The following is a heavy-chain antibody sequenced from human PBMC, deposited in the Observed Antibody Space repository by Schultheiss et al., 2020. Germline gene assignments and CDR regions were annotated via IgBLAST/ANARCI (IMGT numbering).Heavy chain of an antibody. CDR3: AKAVDGDYMDY. CDR1: GFTFSSYA. D-gene: IGHD4-17*01. J-gene: IGHJ4*02. V-gene: IGHV3-30*04. CDR2: ISYDGSNN. Sequence: GGSLRLSCAASGFTFSSYAMHWVRQAPGKGLEWVAVISYDGSNNYYADSVKGRFTISRDNSKNTLYLQMNSLRAEDTAVYYCAKAVDGDYMDYWGQGTLVTVSS.